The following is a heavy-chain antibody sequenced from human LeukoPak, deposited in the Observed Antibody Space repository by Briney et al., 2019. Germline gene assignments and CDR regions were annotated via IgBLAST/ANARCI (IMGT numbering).Heavy chain of an antibody. V-gene: IGHV1-2*04. J-gene: IGHJ4*02. CDR3: ARSIAVAGTSSYFDY. D-gene: IGHD6-19*01. Sequence: ASVKVSCKASGYTFTGYYMHWVRQAPGQGLEWMGWINPNSGGTNYAQKFQGWVTMTRDTSISTAYMELSRLRSDDTAVYCCARSIAVAGTSSYFDYWGQGTLVTVSS. CDR1: GYTFTGYY. CDR2: INPNSGGT.